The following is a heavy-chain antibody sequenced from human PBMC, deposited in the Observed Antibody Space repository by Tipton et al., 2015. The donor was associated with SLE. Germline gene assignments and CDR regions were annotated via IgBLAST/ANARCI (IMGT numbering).Heavy chain of an antibody. D-gene: IGHD1-26*01. J-gene: IGHJ3*02. CDR3: ASYREDAFDI. CDR2: IYYSGST. CDR1: GGSFSGYY. Sequence: TLSLTCVVNGGSFSGYYWSWIRQPPGKGLEWIGYIYYSGSTNYNPSLKSRVTISVDTSKNQFSLKLSSVTAADTAVYYCASYREDAFDIWGQGTMVTVSS. V-gene: IGHV4-59*07.